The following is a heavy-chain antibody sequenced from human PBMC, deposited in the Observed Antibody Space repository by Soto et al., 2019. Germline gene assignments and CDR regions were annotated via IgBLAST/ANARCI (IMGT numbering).Heavy chain of an antibody. CDR1: GGSISSSSYY. J-gene: IGHJ5*02. V-gene: IGHV4-39*02. CDR3: ASDDFWSGRTQRFDP. CDR2: IYYSGST. Sequence: QLQLQESGPGLVKPSETLSLTCTVSGGSISSSSYYWGWIRPPPGKGLEWIGSIYYSGSTYYNPSLHSPVPISVDTSKNHFSLKVSSVDAADTAVYYCASDDFWSGRTQRFDPWGQGTLVTVSS. D-gene: IGHD3-3*01.